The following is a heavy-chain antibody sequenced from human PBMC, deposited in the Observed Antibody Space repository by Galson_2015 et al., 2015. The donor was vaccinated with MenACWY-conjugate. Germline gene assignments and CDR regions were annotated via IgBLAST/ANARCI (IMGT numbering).Heavy chain of an antibody. CDR1: GYTFTNYG. CDR2: ISVYNGNT. Sequence: SVKVSCKASGYTFTNYGISWVRQPPGQGLESLGWISVYNGNTNYPHKLQGRVTMTTDTSTSTAYMELRSLRSDDTAVYYCARVPGYYGSGNYPLGDYWGQGTLVTVSS. D-gene: IGHD3-10*01. J-gene: IGHJ4*02. V-gene: IGHV1-18*01. CDR3: ARVPGYYGSGNYPLGDY.